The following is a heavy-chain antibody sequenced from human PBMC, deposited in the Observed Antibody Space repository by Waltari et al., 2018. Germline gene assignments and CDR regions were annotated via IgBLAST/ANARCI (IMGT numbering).Heavy chain of an antibody. CDR3: AGGTASAWELGHS. J-gene: IGHJ4*02. CDR1: GGSFRDYY. CDR2: IKQSGLT. Sequence: QVQLHQGGAGLLKPSETLSLTCVVYGGSFRDYYWSWFRQPPGKGLEWLGEIKQSGLTNYNPSVKSRATMSLDTSKNQFSLKLSSLTAADTAVYYCAGGTASAWELGHSWGQGTLVTVSS. V-gene: IGHV4-34*01. D-gene: IGHD1-26*01.